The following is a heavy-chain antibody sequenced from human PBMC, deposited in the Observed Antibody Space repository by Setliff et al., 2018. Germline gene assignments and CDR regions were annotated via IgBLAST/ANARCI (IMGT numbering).Heavy chain of an antibody. V-gene: IGHV4-38-2*02. CDR1: GYSISSGYI. Sequence: SETLSLTCTVSGYSISSGYIWGWIRQPPGKGLEWVGNIGHTGSINYNSSLKSRLTISRDTSKNQVSLKLNSVTATDTAVYYCARDLGHGGDSDYWGQGILVTVSS. CDR3: ARDLGHGGDSDY. J-gene: IGHJ4*02. D-gene: IGHD2-21*02. CDR2: IGHTGSI.